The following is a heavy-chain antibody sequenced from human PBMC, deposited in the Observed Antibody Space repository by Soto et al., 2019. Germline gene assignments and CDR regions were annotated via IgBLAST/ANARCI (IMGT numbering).Heavy chain of an antibody. CDR2: IYYSGST. Sequence: SETLSLTCTVSGGSISSYYVSWIRQPPGKGLEWIGYIYYSGSTNYNPSLKSRVTISVDTSKNQFSLKLSSVTAADTAVYYCARAGYSSGWMVYFDYWGQGTLVTVSS. J-gene: IGHJ4*02. CDR3: ARAGYSSGWMVYFDY. D-gene: IGHD6-19*01. CDR1: GGSISSYY. V-gene: IGHV4-59*01.